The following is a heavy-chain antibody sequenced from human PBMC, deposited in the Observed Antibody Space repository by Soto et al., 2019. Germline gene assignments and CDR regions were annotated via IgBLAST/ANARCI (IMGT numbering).Heavy chain of an antibody. J-gene: IGHJ4*02. CDR3: ARGTSGSYTPGPGDY. Sequence: QVQLVESGGGVVQPGRSLRLSCAASGFTFSSYGMHWVRQAPGKGLEWVAVIWYDGSNKYYADSVKGRFTISRDNSKNTLYLQMNSLRAEDTAVYYCARGTSGSYTPGPGDYWGQGTLVTVSS. D-gene: IGHD1-26*01. CDR2: IWYDGSNK. V-gene: IGHV3-33*01. CDR1: GFTFSSYG.